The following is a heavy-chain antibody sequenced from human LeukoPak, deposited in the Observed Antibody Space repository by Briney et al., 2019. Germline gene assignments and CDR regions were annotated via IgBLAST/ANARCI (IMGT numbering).Heavy chain of an antibody. V-gene: IGHV6-1*01. J-gene: IGHJ5*02. CDR3: ARRLTQYDCFDP. CDR2: TYYRSTWYN. D-gene: IGHD2-2*01. CDR1: GDSVSSNSVT. Sequence: SQTLSLTCASSGDSVSSNSVTWNWIRQSPSRGLEWLGRTYYRSTWYNDYAVSVRGRMTVNPDTSKNQFSLHLNSVTPEDTAVYYCARRLTQYDCFDPWGQGILVTVSS.